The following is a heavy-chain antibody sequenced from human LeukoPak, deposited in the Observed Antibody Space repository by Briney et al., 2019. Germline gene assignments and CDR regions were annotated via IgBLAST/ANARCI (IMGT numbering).Heavy chain of an antibody. CDR2: IYYSGST. Sequence: SETLSLTCTVSGGSISRYYWSWTRQPPGKGLEWIGHIYYSGSTNHNPSLRSRVTISVDTSKNQFSLKLRSVTAADTAVYHCARGKYQLDYWGQGTLVTVSS. J-gene: IGHJ4*02. CDR3: ARGKYQLDY. V-gene: IGHV4-59*08. CDR1: GGSISRYY. D-gene: IGHD2-2*01.